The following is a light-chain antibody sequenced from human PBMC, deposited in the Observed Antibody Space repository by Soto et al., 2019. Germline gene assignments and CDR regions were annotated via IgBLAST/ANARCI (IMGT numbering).Light chain of an antibody. J-gene: IGKJ1*01. CDR1: QGIXSG. Sequence: IRVTQSAATLSATAGDRGTIACRASQGIXSGLGWYQDKPGKAPKFLIYXASNLDSGVPSRFSGSGSGTEFSITISNLQPDDCATYYCQQYENYWTFGQGTKVDIK. CDR3: QQYENYWT. V-gene: IGKV1-5*01. CDR2: XAS.